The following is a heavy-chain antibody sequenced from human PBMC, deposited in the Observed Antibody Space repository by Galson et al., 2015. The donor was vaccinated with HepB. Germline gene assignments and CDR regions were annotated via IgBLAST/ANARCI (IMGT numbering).Heavy chain of an antibody. V-gene: IGHV4-34*01. CDR1: GGSFSGYY. Sequence: LSLTCAVYGGSFSGYYWSWIRQPPGKGLEWIGEINHSGSTNYNPSLKSRVTISVDTSKNQFSLKLSSVTAADTAVYYCARVDIDILAVDWFDPWGQGTLVTVSS. J-gene: IGHJ5*02. CDR2: INHSGST. D-gene: IGHD3-9*01. CDR3: ARVDIDILAVDWFDP.